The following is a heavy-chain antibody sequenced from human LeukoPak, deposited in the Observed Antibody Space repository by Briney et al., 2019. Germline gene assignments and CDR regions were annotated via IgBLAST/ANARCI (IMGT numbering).Heavy chain of an antibody. CDR3: ARDAVRAAIMGAFDI. J-gene: IGHJ3*02. Sequence: GGSLRLSCAASGFTFSSYSMNWVRQAPGKGLEWVSSISSSSSYIYYADSVKGRFTTSRDNAKNSLYLQMNSLRAEDTAVYYCARDAVRAAIMGAFDIWGQGTMVTVSS. V-gene: IGHV3-21*01. CDR2: ISSSSSYI. CDR1: GFTFSSYS. D-gene: IGHD2-2*01.